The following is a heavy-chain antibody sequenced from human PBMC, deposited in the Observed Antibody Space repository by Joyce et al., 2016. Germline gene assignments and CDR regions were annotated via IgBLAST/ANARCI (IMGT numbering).Heavy chain of an antibody. D-gene: IGHD3-10*01. CDR1: GFTLSTYW. J-gene: IGHJ3*02. Sequence: EVQLVESGGGLVQPGGSLRLSCAASGFTLSTYWMHWVRQAPGKGLVWVSRNNSDGRSTSYADSVKGRFNISRDNAKNTVYLQMNSLRAEDTAVYYCARTGVKAFDIWGQGTLVTVSS. CDR2: NNSDGRST. CDR3: ARTGVKAFDI. V-gene: IGHV3-74*01.